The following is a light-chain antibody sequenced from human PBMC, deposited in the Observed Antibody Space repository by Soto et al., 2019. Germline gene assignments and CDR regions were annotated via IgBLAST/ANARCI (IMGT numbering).Light chain of an antibody. CDR2: AAS. V-gene: IGKV1-39*01. CDR3: QQSYSTPFT. J-gene: IGKJ3*01. Sequence: DIQITQSPSSLSASVGDRVTITCRASQSISGYLNWYQQKPGKAPKLLISAASSLQSGVPSRFSGSGSGTDFTLTISSLQPEDFATYYCQQSYSTPFTFGPGTKVDIK. CDR1: QSISGY.